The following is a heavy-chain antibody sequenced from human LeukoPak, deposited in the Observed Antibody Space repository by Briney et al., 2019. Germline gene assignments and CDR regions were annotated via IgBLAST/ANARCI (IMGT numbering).Heavy chain of an antibody. V-gene: IGHV3-74*01. CDR1: GFTFSNYW. CDR3: ARPTIAAAGNFEY. Sequence: GGSLRLSCAASGFTFSNYWMHWVRQAPGKGPVWVSRIKSDGSSTRFADSVQGRFTISRDNGKNTVYLQVNSLRAEDTAVYYCARPTIAAAGNFEYWGQGTLVTVSS. J-gene: IGHJ4*02. CDR2: IKSDGSST. D-gene: IGHD6-13*01.